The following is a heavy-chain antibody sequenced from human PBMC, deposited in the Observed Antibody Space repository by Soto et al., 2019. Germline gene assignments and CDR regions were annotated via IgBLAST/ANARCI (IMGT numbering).Heavy chain of an antibody. V-gene: IGHV3-66*01. CDR1: GFTVSTNF. J-gene: IGHJ6*02. D-gene: IGHD5-18*01. CDR2: IYSAGST. CDR3: ARARMQLWPNYYDDGLDV. Sequence: EVQLVESGGGLVQPGGSLRLSCAASGFTVSTNFMTWVRQAPGKGLEWVSVIYSAGSTFYADSVKGRFTITRDNSKNTLYVQLNSLKAEDTAVYYCARARMQLWPNYYDDGLDVWGQGTTVTVSS.